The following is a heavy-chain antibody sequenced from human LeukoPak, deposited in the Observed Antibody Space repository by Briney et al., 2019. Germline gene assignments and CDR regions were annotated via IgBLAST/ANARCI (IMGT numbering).Heavy chain of an antibody. CDR2: ISSSSSYI. J-gene: IGHJ4*02. D-gene: IGHD2-8*01. CDR3: ARDGLSGTSYDC. CDR1: GFTFSSYS. V-gene: IGHV3-21*01. Sequence: GGSLRLSCAASGFTFSSYSMNWVRQAPGKGLEWVSSISSSSSYIYYADSVKGRFTIARDNAKNSLYLQMNSLRAEDTAEYYCARDGLSGTSYDCWGQGTLVTVSS.